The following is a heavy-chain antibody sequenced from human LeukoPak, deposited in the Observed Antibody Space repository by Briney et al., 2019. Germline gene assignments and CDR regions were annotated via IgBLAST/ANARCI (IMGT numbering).Heavy chain of an antibody. CDR1: GFTFSDYY. Sequence: PGGSLRLSCAASGFTFSDYYMSWIRQAPGKGLEWVSYISSSGSTIYYADSVKGRFTVSRDNGKKLLYLQMNSLRAEDTAVYYCATGDGRYGGAFEMWGQGTMVTVSS. CDR2: ISSSGSTI. D-gene: IGHD1-26*01. CDR3: ATGDGRYGGAFEM. V-gene: IGHV3-11*04. J-gene: IGHJ3*02.